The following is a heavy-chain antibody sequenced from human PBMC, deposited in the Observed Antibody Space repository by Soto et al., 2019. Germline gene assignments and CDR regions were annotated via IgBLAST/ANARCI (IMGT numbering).Heavy chain of an antibody. CDR2: ISYDGSNK. Sequence: QVQVVESGGGVVQPGRSLRLSCAASGFSFSSYAMHWVRQAPGKGLEWVAVISYDGSNKYYEDSVKGRFTISRDSSKNTVDLQMNSLRGEDTGVYYCARAPPRGIAAPGTWGSGMDVWGQGTTVTVSS. D-gene: IGHD6-13*01. CDR1: GFSFSSYA. CDR3: ARAPPRGIAAPGTWGSGMDV. V-gene: IGHV3-30-3*01. J-gene: IGHJ6*02.